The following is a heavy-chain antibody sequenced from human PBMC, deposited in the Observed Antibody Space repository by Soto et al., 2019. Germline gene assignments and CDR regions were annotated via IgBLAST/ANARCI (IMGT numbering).Heavy chain of an antibody. J-gene: IGHJ4*02. D-gene: IGHD3-9*01. V-gene: IGHV2-5*01. Sequence: SGPTLVNPTQTLTLTCTFSGFSLSTSGVGVGWIRQPPGKALEWLALIYWNDDKRYSPSLKSRLTITKDTSKNQVVLTMTNMDPVDTATYYCARNRPNYDILTGYYSPPTFDYWGQGTLVTVSS. CDR1: GFSLSTSGVG. CDR3: ARNRPNYDILTGYYSPPTFDY. CDR2: IYWNDDK.